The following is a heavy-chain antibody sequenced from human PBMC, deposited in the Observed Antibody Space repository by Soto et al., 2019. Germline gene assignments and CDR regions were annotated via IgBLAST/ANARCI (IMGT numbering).Heavy chain of an antibody. CDR2: IIPIFGTA. CDR3: ASSVAKYYYYGMDV. V-gene: IGHV1-69*13. D-gene: IGHD5-12*01. CDR1: GYTFTGYY. J-gene: IGHJ6*02. Sequence: SVKVSCKASGYTFTGYYMHWVRQAPGQGLEWMGGIIPIFGTANYAQKFQGRVTITADESTSTAYMELSSLRSEDTAVYYCASSVAKYYYYGMDVWG.